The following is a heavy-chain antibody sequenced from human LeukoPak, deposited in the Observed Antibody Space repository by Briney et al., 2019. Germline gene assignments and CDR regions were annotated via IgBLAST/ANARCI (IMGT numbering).Heavy chain of an antibody. Sequence: PSETLSLTCTVSGGSISSSSYYWGWIRQPPGKGLEWIGSIYYSGSTYYNPSLKSRVTISVDTSKNQFSLKLSSVTAADTAVYYCARDLFNWYFDLWGRGTLVTVSS. CDR1: GGSISSSSYY. CDR3: ARDLFNWYFDL. CDR2: IYYSGST. J-gene: IGHJ2*01. V-gene: IGHV4-39*07.